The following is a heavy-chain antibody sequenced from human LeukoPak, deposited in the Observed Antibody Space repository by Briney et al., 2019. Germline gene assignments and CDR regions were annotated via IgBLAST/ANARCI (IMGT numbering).Heavy chain of an antibody. J-gene: IGHJ4*02. V-gene: IGHV1-69*05. CDR2: IIPIFGTA. CDR3: ARGRWLPWYFDY. D-gene: IGHD5-24*01. CDR1: GGTFSSYA. Sequence: SVKVSCKASGGTFSSYAISWVRQAPGQGLEWMGGIIPIFGTANYAQKFQGRVTITTDESTSTAYMELSSLRSEDTAVYYCARGRWLPWYFDYWGQGTLVTVFS.